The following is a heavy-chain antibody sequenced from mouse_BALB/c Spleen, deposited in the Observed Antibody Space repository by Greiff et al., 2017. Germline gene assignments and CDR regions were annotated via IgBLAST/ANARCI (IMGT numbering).Heavy chain of an antibody. D-gene: IGHD2-2*01. Sequence: EVHLVESGGGLVKPGGSLKLSCAASGFTFSSYAMSWVRQTPEKRLEWVASISSGGSTYYPDSVKGRFTISRDNARNILYLQMSSLRSEDTAMYYCARGTMVTTSDWYFDVWGAGTTVTVSS. CDR2: ISSGGST. CDR1: GFTFSSYA. CDR3: ARGTMVTTSDWYFDV. J-gene: IGHJ1*01. V-gene: IGHV5-6-5*01.